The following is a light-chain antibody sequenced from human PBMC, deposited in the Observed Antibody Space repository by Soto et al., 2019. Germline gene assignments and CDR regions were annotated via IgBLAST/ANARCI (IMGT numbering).Light chain of an antibody. CDR2: GAS. CDR1: QSVTTY. Sequence: EVELTQSPGTLSLSLGEKATLSCRASQSVTTYLAWYQQKPGQAPRLLIYGASGWAAGIPDRFSGSGSGTDFTLAISRLEPDDFAVYYCQQYAGSPLTFGGGTKVDFK. J-gene: IGKJ4*01. CDR3: QQYAGSPLT. V-gene: IGKV3-20*01.